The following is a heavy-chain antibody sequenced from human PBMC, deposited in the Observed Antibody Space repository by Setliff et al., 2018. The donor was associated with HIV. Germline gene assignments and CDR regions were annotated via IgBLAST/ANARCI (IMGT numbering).Heavy chain of an antibody. J-gene: IGHJ4*02. V-gene: IGHV4-39*07. D-gene: IGHD5-18*01. CDR2: IYHSGST. Sequence: TLSLTCTVYGASISDSNSYWGWIRQPPGKRLEWIGSIYHSGSTYNNPSLKSRVTISVDTSKNQFSLKLTSVTAADTAVYYCARTLRAAAMGYFDYWGQGTLVTVSS. CDR3: ARTLRAAAMGYFDY. CDR1: GASISDSNSY.